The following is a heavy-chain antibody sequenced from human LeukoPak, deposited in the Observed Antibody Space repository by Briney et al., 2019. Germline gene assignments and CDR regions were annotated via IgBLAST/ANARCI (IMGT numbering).Heavy chain of an antibody. V-gene: IGHV1-2*02. CDR3: ATSGYPYNAFDI. D-gene: IGHD3-22*01. CDR2: IKADSGGT. Sequence: ASVKVSCKASGYTFTGYYMHWVRQAPGQGLEWMGWIKADSGGTNYAEKFQGRVTMTRDTSISTVYMDLSRLRSDDTAVYHCATSGYPYNAFDIWGQGTVVTVSS. J-gene: IGHJ3*02. CDR1: GYTFTGYY.